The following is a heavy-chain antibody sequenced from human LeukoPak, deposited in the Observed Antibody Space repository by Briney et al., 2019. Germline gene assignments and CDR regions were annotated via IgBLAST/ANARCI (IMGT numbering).Heavy chain of an antibody. CDR1: GFTFSSYW. J-gene: IGHJ4*02. CDR2: IREDGSDK. CDR3: SRAEDY. Sequence: GGSLRLSCVASGFTFSSYWMSWVRQAPGKGLEWVANIREDGSDKRYVDSVKGRFTISRDNAKKSLYLQMNSLRAEDTAVYYCSRAEDYWGQGILVTVSS. V-gene: IGHV3-7*01.